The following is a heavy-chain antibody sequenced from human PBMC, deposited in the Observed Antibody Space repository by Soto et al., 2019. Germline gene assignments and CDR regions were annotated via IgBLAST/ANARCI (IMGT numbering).Heavy chain of an antibody. V-gene: IGHV5-51*01. Sequence: GESLKISCQASGYTFTSNWIGWVRQMPGKGLEGMGFFDPGDSNTRYSPSFEGQVTISADKSISTAYLQLICLNASDTDMYYCARRTHRSGGRHYFAYWGQGTLVTVSS. CDR3: ARRTHRSGGRHYFAY. CDR2: FDPGDSNT. CDR1: GYTFTSNW. J-gene: IGHJ4*02. D-gene: IGHD6-19*01.